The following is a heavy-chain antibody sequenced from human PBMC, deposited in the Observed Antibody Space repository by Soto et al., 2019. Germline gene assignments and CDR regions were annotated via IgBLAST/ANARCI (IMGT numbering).Heavy chain of an antibody. J-gene: IGHJ4*02. CDR1: GFTFSRVS. CDR2: ISSASSET. Sequence: GGSLRLSCEASGFTFSRVSMNWVRQVPGKWLEWVASISSASSETWYADSVKGRFIISRDNAQYSLFLQKNTLRPEDSAIYYCAIVAYWGPGTQVTVSS. V-gene: IGHV3-21*01. CDR3: AIVAY.